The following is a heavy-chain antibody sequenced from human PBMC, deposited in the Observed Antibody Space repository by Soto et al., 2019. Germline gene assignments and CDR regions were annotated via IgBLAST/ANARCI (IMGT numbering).Heavy chain of an antibody. CDR1: GFTFSNFW. CDR2: ISPDGSEK. Sequence: GGSLRLSCAASGFTFSNFWMDWVRQAPGKGLEWVANISPDGSEKHYVDSVEGRFTISRDNAKNSLYLQMSSLTAEDSALYYCSRPLDSWGQGTRVTVSS. CDR3: SRPLDS. J-gene: IGHJ4*02. V-gene: IGHV3-7*01.